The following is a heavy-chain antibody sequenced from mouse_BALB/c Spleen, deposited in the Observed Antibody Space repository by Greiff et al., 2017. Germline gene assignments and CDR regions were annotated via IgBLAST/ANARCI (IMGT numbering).Heavy chain of an antibody. Sequence: QVQLQQPGAELVKPGASVKMSCKASGYTFTSYWMHWVKQRPGQGLEWIGVIDPSDSYTSYNQKFKGKATLTVDTSSSTAYMQLSSLTSEDSAVYYCTRFPGYADYWGQGTTLTVSS. D-gene: IGHD2-2*01. CDR2: IDPSDSYT. CDR3: TRFPGYADY. V-gene: IGHV1S127*01. J-gene: IGHJ2*01. CDR1: GYTFTSYW.